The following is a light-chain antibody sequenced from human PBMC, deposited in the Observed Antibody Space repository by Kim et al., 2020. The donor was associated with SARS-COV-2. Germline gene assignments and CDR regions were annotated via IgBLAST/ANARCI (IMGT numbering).Light chain of an antibody. Sequence: SSELTQDPAVSVALGQTVRITCQGDSLRSYYATWYQQKPGQAPIVVIYGKNNRPSGIPDRFSGSSSGDTASLPITGTQAGDEADYYCNSRGSNDNVLFGG. V-gene: IGLV3-19*01. J-gene: IGLJ2*01. CDR2: GKN. CDR3: NSRGSNDNVL. CDR1: SLRSYY.